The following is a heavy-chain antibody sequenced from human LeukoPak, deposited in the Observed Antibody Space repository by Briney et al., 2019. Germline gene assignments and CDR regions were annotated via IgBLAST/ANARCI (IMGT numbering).Heavy chain of an antibody. D-gene: IGHD3-10*01. CDR2: ISAYNGNT. CDR3: ARDFRTGITMVRGGSYFDY. CDR1: GYTFTIYG. Sequence: GASVTVSFKASGYTFTIYGISWVRQAPGQGLEWMGWISAYNGNTNYAQKLQGRVTMTTDTSTSTAYMELRSLRSDDTAVYYRARDFRTGITMVRGGSYFDYWGQGTLVTVSS. J-gene: IGHJ4*02. V-gene: IGHV1-18*01.